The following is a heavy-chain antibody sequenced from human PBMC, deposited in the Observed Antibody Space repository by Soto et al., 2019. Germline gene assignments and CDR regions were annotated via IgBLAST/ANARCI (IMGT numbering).Heavy chain of an antibody. Sequence: PSETLSLTCTVSGGSISSYYWSWIRQHPGKGLEWIGYIYYSGSTNYNPSLKSRVTISVDTSKNQFSLKLSSVTAADTAVYYCARTSGGVVVRGVNWFDPWGQGTLVTVSS. CDR2: IYYSGST. V-gene: IGHV4-59*12. CDR1: GGSISSYY. CDR3: ARTSGGVVVRGVNWFDP. J-gene: IGHJ5*02. D-gene: IGHD3-10*01.